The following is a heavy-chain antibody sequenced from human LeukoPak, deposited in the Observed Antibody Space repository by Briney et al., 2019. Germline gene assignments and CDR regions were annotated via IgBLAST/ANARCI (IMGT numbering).Heavy chain of an antibody. CDR2: INHSGST. CDR3: ARASLWFGEY. J-gene: IGHJ4*02. CDR1: GGSFSVYY. V-gene: IGHV4-34*01. D-gene: IGHD3-10*01. Sequence: PSETLSLTCAVYGGSFSVYYWSWIRQPPGKGLEWIGEINHSGSTNYNPSLKSRVTISVDTSKNQFSLKLSSVTAADTAVYYCARASLWFGEYWGQGTLVTVSS.